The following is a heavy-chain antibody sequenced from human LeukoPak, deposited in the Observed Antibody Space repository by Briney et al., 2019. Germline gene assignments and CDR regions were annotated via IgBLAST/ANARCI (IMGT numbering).Heavy chain of an antibody. Sequence: GGSLRLSCAASGFTLSSYSMNWVRQAPGKGLEWVSSISSSSSYIYYADSVKGRFTISRDNAKNSLYLQMNSLRAEDTAVYYCARAWLLWFGEFDAFDIWGQGTMVTVSS. D-gene: IGHD3-10*01. J-gene: IGHJ3*02. V-gene: IGHV3-21*01. CDR2: ISSSSSYI. CDR3: ARAWLLWFGEFDAFDI. CDR1: GFTLSSYS.